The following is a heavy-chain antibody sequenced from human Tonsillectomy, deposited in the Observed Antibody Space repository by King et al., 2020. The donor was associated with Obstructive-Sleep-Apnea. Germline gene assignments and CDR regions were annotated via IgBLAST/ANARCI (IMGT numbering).Heavy chain of an antibody. V-gene: IGHV5-51*01. J-gene: IGHJ2*01. CDR1: GYSFTTYW. Sequence: VQLVQSGAEVKKPGESLKIFCKGSGYSFTTYWTGWLRQMPGKGLECIGIIYHGDSDTRYSPSFQGQVTTSADQSISTAYLQWSSLKASDTAMYYCARLEQLASHWYFDLWGRGTLVTVSS. CDR2: IYHGDSDT. D-gene: IGHD6-6*01. CDR3: ARLEQLASHWYFDL.